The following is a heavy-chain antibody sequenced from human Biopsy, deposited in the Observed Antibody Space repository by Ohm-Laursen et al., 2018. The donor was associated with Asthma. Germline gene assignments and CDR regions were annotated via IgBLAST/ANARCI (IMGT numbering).Heavy chain of an antibody. V-gene: IGHV3-30*01. D-gene: IGHD1-1*01. J-gene: IGHJ3*02. CDR1: GFSFNNFA. CDR3: VRDGTDDAFDI. CDR2: ISKDASTQ. Sequence: SLRLSCSASGFSFNNFAIHWVRQAPGKGLEWVGVISKDASTQDYADSVKGRFTMARDNSKNTLDLQMNSLREEDTAVYYCVRDGTDDAFDIWGQGTVVSVSS.